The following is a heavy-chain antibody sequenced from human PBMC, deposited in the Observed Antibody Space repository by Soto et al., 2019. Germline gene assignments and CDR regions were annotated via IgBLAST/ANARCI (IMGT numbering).Heavy chain of an antibody. CDR1: GGSISRYY. CDR3: ERQWDSSGFYYRFDY. J-gene: IGHJ4*02. CDR2: TYYSGLT. Sequence: PSETLSLTCSVSGGSISRYYWSWIRQPPGKGLEWIGCTYYSGLTHYHPSLKSRVTMSVDTSKNEFSLNLRSVTSADTAVYYCERQWDSSGFYYRFDYWGQGLLVTVYS. D-gene: IGHD3-22*01. V-gene: IGHV4-59*01.